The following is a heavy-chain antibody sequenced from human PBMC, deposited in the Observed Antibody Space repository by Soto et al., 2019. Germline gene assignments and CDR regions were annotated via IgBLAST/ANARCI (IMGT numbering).Heavy chain of an antibody. CDR2: IYYSGRT. CDR1: GGSISSYY. J-gene: IGHJ4*02. Sequence: QLQLQESGPGLVKPSETLSLTCTVSGGSISSYYWGWIRRPPGKGLEWIGSIYYSGRTYYNPSLKTRVTISVDTSKNQFSLKLSSVTAADTAVYYCARRWGYSFDSWGQGTLVTVSS. D-gene: IGHD7-27*01. CDR3: ARRWGYSFDS. V-gene: IGHV4-39*01.